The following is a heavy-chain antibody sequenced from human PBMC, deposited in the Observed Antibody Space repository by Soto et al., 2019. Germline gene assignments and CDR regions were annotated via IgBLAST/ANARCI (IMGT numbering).Heavy chain of an antibody. CDR3: ARTIVVVVAATRDDAFDI. Sequence: SETLSLTCPVSGCSISSGGYYWSWIRQHPGKGLEWIGYIYYSGSTYYNPSLKSRVTISVDTSKNQFSLKLSSVTAADTAVYYCARTIVVVVAATRDDAFDIWGQGTMVT. CDR1: GCSISSGGYY. D-gene: IGHD2-15*01. V-gene: IGHV4-31*03. J-gene: IGHJ3*02. CDR2: IYYSGST.